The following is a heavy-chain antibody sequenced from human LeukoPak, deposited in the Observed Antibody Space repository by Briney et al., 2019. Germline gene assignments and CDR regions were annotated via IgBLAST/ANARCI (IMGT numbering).Heavy chain of an antibody. CDR2: IYYGGST. D-gene: IGHD6-19*01. V-gene: IGHV4-59*01. CDR1: GGPISSYY. CDR3: AIAPCIAVLDY. Sequence: SETLSLTCTVSGGPISSYYCSWIRQLPGKGLEWIGYIYYGGSTNYNPSLKSRVTISVDTSKNQFSLQLSSVTAADTAVYYSAIAPCIAVLDYWGQGTLVTVSS. J-gene: IGHJ4*02.